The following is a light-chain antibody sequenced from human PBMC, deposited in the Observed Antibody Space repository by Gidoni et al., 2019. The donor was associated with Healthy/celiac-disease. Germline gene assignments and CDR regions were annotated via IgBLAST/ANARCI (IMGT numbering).Light chain of an antibody. CDR1: QSVLYSSNNKNY. CDR2: WAS. V-gene: IGKV4-1*01. Sequence: DIVMTQSPDSLAVSLGERSTINCRSSQSVLYSSNNKNYLDWYQQKPGPPPKLLIYWASTRESGVPDRFSGSGSGTDFTLTISSLQAEDVAVYYCQQYYSTPYTFXXXTKLEIK. J-gene: IGKJ2*01. CDR3: QQYYSTPYT.